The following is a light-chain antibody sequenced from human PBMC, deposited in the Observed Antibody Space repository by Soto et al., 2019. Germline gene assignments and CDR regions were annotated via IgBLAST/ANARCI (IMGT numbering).Light chain of an antibody. CDR3: ATWDDSLNGYV. J-gene: IGLJ1*01. Sequence: QSVLTQPPSASGTPGQRVTISCSGRSSNIGSNTVNWYQQLPGTAPKLLFYSNNQRPSGVPDRFSGSKSVTSASLAISGLQSEDEADYYCATWDDSLNGYVFGTGTKVTVL. CDR1: SSNIGSNT. CDR2: SNN. V-gene: IGLV1-44*01.